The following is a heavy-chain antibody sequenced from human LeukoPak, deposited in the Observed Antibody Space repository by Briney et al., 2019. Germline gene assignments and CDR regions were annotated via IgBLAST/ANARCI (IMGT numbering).Heavy chain of an antibody. V-gene: IGHV3-23*01. D-gene: IGHD4-17*01. CDR3: AKDPSYGDYAHFDY. CDR1: GFTFSSYW. Sequence: GGSLRLSCAASGFTFSSYWMSWVRQASGKGLEWVSAISGSGGSTYYADSVKGRFTISRDNSKNTLYLQMNSLRAEDTAVYYCAKDPSYGDYAHFDYWGQGTLVAVSS. CDR2: ISGSGGST. J-gene: IGHJ4*02.